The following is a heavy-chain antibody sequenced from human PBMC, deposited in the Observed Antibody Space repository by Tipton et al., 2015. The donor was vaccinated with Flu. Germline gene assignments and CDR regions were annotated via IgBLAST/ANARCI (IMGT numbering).Heavy chain of an antibody. Sequence: QLVQSGAELSKSGASLKVSCEASGYSFTGYYMHWVRQVPGQGLEWMGWINPRTSDTHYAQKFQGRVTMTRDTAISTVYMELTSLRSDDTAVYFCARSLFRSFGFDPWGQGTQVTVSS. CDR2: INPRTSDT. CDR1: GYSFTGYY. J-gene: IGHJ5*02. V-gene: IGHV1-2*02. D-gene: IGHD3-9*01. CDR3: ARSLFRSFGFDP.